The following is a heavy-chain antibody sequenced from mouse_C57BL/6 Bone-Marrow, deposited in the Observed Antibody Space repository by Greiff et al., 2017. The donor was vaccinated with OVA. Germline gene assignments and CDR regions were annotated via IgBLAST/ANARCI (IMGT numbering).Heavy chain of an antibody. CDR2: IYPRSGNT. Sequence: VHLVESGAELARPGASVKLSCKASGYTFTSYGISWVKQRTGQGLEWIGEIYPRSGNTYYNEKFKGKATLTADKSSSTAYMELRSLTSEDSAVYFCARGWLRAMDYWGQGTSVTVSS. V-gene: IGHV1-81*01. CDR1: GYTFTSYG. J-gene: IGHJ4*01. D-gene: IGHD2-2*01. CDR3: ARGWLRAMDY.